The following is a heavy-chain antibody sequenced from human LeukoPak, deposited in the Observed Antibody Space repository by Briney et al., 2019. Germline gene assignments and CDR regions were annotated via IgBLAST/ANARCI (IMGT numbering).Heavy chain of an antibody. CDR2: IYSGGST. CDR3: ARETRSSGSYHFDY. V-gene: IGHV3-53*01. J-gene: IGHJ4*02. D-gene: IGHD3-10*01. Sequence: PGGSLRLSCAASRFTVSSNYMSWVRQAPGKGLEWVSVIYSGGSTYYADSVKGRFTISRDNSKNTLYLQMNSLRAEDTAVYYCARETRSSGSYHFDYWGQGTLVTVSS. CDR1: RFTVSSNY.